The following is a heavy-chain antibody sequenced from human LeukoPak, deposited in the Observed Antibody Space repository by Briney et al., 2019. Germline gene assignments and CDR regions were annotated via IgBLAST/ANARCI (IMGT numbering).Heavy chain of an antibody. V-gene: IGHV3-30*02. D-gene: IGHD2-15*01. CDR3: AKMLDCSGGSCPDY. Sequence: GGSLRLSCAASGFTFSNYGMHWVRQAPGKGLEWVAFIRYDGSNKYYADSVKGRFTISRDNSKNTLYLQMNSLRAEDTAVYYCAKMLDCSGGSCPDYWGQGTLVTVSS. CDR1: GFTFSNYG. CDR2: IRYDGSNK. J-gene: IGHJ4*02.